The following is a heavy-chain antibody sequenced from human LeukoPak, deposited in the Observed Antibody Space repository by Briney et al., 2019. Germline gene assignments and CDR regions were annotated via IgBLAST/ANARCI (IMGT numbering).Heavy chain of an antibody. J-gene: IGHJ4*02. D-gene: IGHD3-10*01. V-gene: IGHV1-18*01. CDR2: ISAYNGNT. CDR1: GYTFTSYD. CDR3: ARQVYYGSGSPFDY. Sequence: GASVKVSCKASGYTFTSYDINWVRQATGQGLEWMGWISAYNGNTNYAQKLQGRVTMTTDTSTSTAYMELRSLRSDDTAVYYCARQVYYGSGSPFDYWGQGTLVTVSS.